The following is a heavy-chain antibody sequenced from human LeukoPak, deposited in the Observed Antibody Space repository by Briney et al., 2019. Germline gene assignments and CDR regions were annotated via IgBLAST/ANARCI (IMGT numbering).Heavy chain of an antibody. V-gene: IGHV5-51*01. CDR3: ARQGSSGCPNQPAIDS. CDR2: IYPGDSDT. D-gene: IGHD6-19*01. Sequence: GESLKISCKGSGYRFTSYWIGWVRQMPGEGLEWMGIIYPGDSDTRYSPTFHGQLTISADKSISTAYLQWRSLKASATAMYYCARQGSSGCPNQPAIDSWGQGTLVTVSS. J-gene: IGHJ4*02. CDR1: GYRFTSYW.